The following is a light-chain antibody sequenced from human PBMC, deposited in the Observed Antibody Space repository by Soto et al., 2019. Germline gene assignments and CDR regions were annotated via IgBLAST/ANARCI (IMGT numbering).Light chain of an antibody. Sequence: QSALTKPASVSGSPGQSITISCTGTSSDVGAYNYVSWYQHHPGKAPKLMIYDVANRPSGVSNRFSGSKSGNTASLTISGLQAEDEADYYCSSYTIRSTVVFGGGTKLTVL. V-gene: IGLV2-14*03. J-gene: IGLJ2*01. CDR1: SSDVGAYNY. CDR3: SSYTIRSTVV. CDR2: DVA.